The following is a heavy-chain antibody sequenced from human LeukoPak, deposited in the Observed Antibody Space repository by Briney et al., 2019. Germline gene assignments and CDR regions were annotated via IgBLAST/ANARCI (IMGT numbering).Heavy chain of an antibody. V-gene: IGHV1-2*02. J-gene: IGHJ4*02. CDR3: ARKGEHYGDYDY. CDR2: ILPNTGGT. Sequence: GASVKVSCKASGYTFTGYFLHWVRQAPGHGLGWMGWILPNTGGTHYAQKFQGRVTVTRDTSISTAYLEVSRLTSDDTAVYYCARKGEHYGDYDYWGQGTLVTVSS. D-gene: IGHD4-17*01. CDR1: GYTFTGYF.